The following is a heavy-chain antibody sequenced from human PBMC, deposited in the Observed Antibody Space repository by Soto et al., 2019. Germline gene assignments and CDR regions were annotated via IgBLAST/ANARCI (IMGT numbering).Heavy chain of an antibody. CDR1: GRSISSRSYY. V-gene: IGHV4-39*01. CDR2: IYYSGST. D-gene: IGHD3-10*01. CDR3: ARPHPHVLLWFGESREADFDI. J-gene: IGHJ3*02. Sequence: SATLSLTSTVSGRSISSRSYYWGWIRQPPGKGLEGIGSIYYSGSTYYNPSLKSRVTISVDTSKNQFSLKLSSVTAADTAVYYCARPHPHVLLWFGESREADFDIWGQGTMVT.